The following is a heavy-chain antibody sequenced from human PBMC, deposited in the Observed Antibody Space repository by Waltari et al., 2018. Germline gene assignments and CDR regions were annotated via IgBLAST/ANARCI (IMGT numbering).Heavy chain of an antibody. V-gene: IGHV3-7*04. CDR2: IKQDGSEK. Sequence: EVQLVESGGGLVQPGGSLRLSCAASGFTVSSFGRSWVRRAPGKGVEWVANIKQDGSEKYYVDSVKGRFTISRDNAKNSLYLQMNSLRAEDTAVYYCARISVPAADYYYYYYMDVWGKGTTVTVSS. J-gene: IGHJ6*03. CDR1: GFTVSSFG. D-gene: IGHD2-2*01. CDR3: ARISVPAADYYYYYYMDV.